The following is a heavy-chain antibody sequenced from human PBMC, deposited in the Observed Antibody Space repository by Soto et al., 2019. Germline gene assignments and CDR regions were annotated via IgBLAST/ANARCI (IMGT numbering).Heavy chain of an antibody. J-gene: IGHJ2*01. CDR1: GGTFSSYA. Sequence: QVQLVQSGAEVKKPGSSVKVSCKASGGTFSSYAISWVRQAPGQGLEWMGGIIPIFGTANYAQKFQRRVTITADESTSTAYMELSSLRSEDAAVYYCASCSSGSYLTNWYFDLWCRGTLVTVSS. D-gene: IGHD1-26*01. CDR2: IIPIFGTA. V-gene: IGHV1-69*01. CDR3: ASCSSGSYLTNWYFDL.